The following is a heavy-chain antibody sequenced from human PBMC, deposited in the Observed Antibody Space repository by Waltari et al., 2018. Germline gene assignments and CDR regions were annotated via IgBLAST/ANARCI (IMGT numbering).Heavy chain of an antibody. CDR2: INHLGST. J-gene: IGHJ4*02. Sequence: QLHPQQWGTGLLKPSETLSLTCNIFGGSFSAYHWTWIRQSPGKGVGWIGEINHLGSTNYHPSLKSRVTISLDTSKNEFALKLDSVTAADTAVYFCAKGRLWFGDLRSWGQGTQVTVSS. V-gene: IGHV4-34*01. CDR3: AKGRLWFGDLRS. CDR1: GGSFSAYH. D-gene: IGHD3-10*01.